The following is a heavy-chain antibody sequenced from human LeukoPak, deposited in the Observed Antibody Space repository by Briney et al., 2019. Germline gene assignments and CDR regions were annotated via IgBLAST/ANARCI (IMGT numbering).Heavy chain of an antibody. Sequence: KPSETLSLTCTVSGGSISITSYYWGWIRQPPGKGLEWIGSIYYSGSTYYNPSLKSRVTISVDTSKNQFSLKLSSVTAADTAVYYCARMQYYFDSRGYYLGAFDIWGQGTMVTVSS. V-gene: IGHV4-39*01. CDR1: GGSISITSYY. CDR2: IYYSGST. CDR3: ARMQYYFDSRGYYLGAFDI. D-gene: IGHD3-22*01. J-gene: IGHJ3*02.